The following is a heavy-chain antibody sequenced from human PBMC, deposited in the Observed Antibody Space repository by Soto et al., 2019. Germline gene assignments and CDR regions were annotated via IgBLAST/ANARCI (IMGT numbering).Heavy chain of an antibody. CDR1: GVTFSSYW. V-gene: IGHV3-7*03. Sequence: PGGSLRPSCAASGVTFSSYWMSWVRQAPGKGLEWVANINQNGGEKYYVDSVKGRFTISRDNAKNSLSLQMTSLRVEDTAVYYCARVDGEQRDYWGQGTLVTVSS. D-gene: IGHD3-10*01. J-gene: IGHJ4*02. CDR3: ARVDGEQRDY. CDR2: INQNGGEK.